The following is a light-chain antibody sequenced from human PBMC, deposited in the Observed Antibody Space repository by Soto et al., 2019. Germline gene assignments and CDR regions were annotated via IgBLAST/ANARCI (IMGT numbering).Light chain of an antibody. V-gene: IGLV1-40*01. J-gene: IGLJ1*01. Sequence: QSVLTQPPSVSGAPGQRVTISCTGSSSNIGAGYDVHWYQQRPGTAPKLLIFGNINRPSGVPDRFSGSKSGTSASLAITGLQADDEGDYYCQSYDSTRSARYVFGTGTKLTVL. CDR1: SSNIGAGYD. CDR2: GNI. CDR3: QSYDSTRSARYV.